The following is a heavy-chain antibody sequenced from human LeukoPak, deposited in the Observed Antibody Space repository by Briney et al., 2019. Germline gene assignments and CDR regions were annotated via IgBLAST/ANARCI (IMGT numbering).Heavy chain of an antibody. D-gene: IGHD3-3*01. CDR2: IWYDGSNK. CDR1: GFTFSSYG. CDR3: ARGPYFPRTYYDFWSGYQLVPDDAFDI. Sequence: PGGSLRLSCAASGFTFSSYGMHWVRQAPGKGLEWVAVIWYDGSNKYYADSVKGRFTISRDNSKNTLYLQMNSLRAEDTAVYYCARGPYFPRTYYDFWSGYQLVPDDAFDIWGQGTMVTVSS. V-gene: IGHV3-33*01. J-gene: IGHJ3*02.